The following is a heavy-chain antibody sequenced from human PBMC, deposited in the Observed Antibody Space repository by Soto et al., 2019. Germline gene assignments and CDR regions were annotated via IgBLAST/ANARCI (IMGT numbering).Heavy chain of an antibody. D-gene: IGHD3-16*01. CDR3: ARWGTTGGLDV. V-gene: IGHV3-33*05. CDR1: GFTFRSYV. J-gene: IGHJ4*02. Sequence: QVQLVESGGGVVQPGKSLRLSCVGSGFTFRSYVIHWVRQAPGKGMEWVALTSYDGSNNFYGDSVKGRFTISRDNSRNTVELQMDSLRLEDTALYYGARWGTTGGLDVWGQGTLVSVSS. CDR2: TSYDGSNN.